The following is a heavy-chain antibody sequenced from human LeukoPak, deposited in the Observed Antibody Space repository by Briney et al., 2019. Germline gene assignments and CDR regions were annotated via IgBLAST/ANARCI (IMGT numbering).Heavy chain of an antibody. Sequence: SETLSLTCTVSGGSISSGSYYWSWIRQPAGKGLEWIGRIYTSGSTNYNPSLKSRVTISVDTSKNQFSLKLSSVTAADTAVYYCARGHGSGSYMVDYWGQGTLVTVSS. CDR3: ARGHGSGSYMVDY. V-gene: IGHV4-61*02. CDR1: GGSISSGSYY. CDR2: IYTSGST. J-gene: IGHJ4*02. D-gene: IGHD3-10*01.